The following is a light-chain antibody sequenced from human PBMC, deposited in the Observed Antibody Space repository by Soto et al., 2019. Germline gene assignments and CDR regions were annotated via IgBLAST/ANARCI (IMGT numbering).Light chain of an antibody. Sequence: EIVLTQSPGTLSLSPGERATLSCRASQSVSNNYLAWYQQKPGQAPRLLIYDASNRATGIPDRFSGSGSGTGFTLNISILEPEESAVYGCQHFVSSPRAFGEGTKVETK. CDR1: QSVSNNY. J-gene: IGKJ1*01. V-gene: IGKV3-20*01. CDR2: DAS. CDR3: QHFVSSPRA.